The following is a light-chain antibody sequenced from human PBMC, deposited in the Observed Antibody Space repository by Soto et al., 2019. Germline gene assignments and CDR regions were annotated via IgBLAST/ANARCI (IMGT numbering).Light chain of an antibody. CDR3: QHYGT. Sequence: ETVFTQSPGTLSLSPGERVTLSCGTSQSAPSSNLAWYQQKPGQAPRLLIYGASSRATGIPDRFSGSGSGTDFTLTVSRLEPEDFAVYFCQHYGTFGPGTKVDIK. CDR2: GAS. V-gene: IGKV3-20*01. J-gene: IGKJ3*01. CDR1: QSAPSSN.